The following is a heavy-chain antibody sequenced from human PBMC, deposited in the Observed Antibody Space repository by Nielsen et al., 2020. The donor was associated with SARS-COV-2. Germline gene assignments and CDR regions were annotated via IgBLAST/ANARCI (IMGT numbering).Heavy chain of an antibody. Sequence: GESLKISCIASGFTFSIHSMNWVRRAPGKGLEWISHISSTGGTIYYADSMKGRVTISRDNSKNTLYLQMNSLRAEDTAVYYCARGELGYYYGMDVWGQGTTVTVSS. CDR3: ARGELGYYYGMDV. CDR1: GFTFSIHS. CDR2: ISSTGGTI. D-gene: IGHD3-10*01. J-gene: IGHJ6*02. V-gene: IGHV3-48*01.